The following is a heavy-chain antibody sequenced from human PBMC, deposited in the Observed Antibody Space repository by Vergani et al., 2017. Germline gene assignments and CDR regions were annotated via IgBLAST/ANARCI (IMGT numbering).Heavy chain of an antibody. V-gene: IGHV3-21*05. D-gene: IGHD4-11*01. J-gene: IGHJ4*02. CDR3: ARDLNYATVTTADY. CDR2: ISSSSSYI. CDR1: GFTFSSYS. Sequence: EVQLVESGGGLVQPGGSLRLSCAASGFTFSSYSMNWVRQAPGKGLEWVSYISSSSSYIYYADSVKGRFTISRDNAKNSLYLQMNSLRAEDTAVYYCARDLNYATVTTADYWGQGTLVTVSS.